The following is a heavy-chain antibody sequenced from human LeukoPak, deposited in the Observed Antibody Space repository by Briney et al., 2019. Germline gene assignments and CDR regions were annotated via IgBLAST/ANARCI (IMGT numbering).Heavy chain of an antibody. CDR3: ARGRREKLLFSAFDY. Sequence: GESLKISCKGSGYRFTTYWIGWVRQMPGKGLEWMGIIYPGDSDTRYSPSSQGQVTISADKSISTAYLQWNSLKASDTAMYYCARGRREKLLFSAFDYWGQGTLVTVSS. CDR1: GYRFTTYW. V-gene: IGHV5-51*01. J-gene: IGHJ4*02. CDR2: IYPGDSDT. D-gene: IGHD2-21*02.